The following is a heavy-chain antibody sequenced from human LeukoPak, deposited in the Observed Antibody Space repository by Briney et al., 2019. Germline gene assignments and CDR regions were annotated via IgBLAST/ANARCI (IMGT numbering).Heavy chain of an antibody. CDR2: INGDGSDI. V-gene: IGHV3-74*01. J-gene: IGHJ4*02. D-gene: IGHD1-1*01. Sequence: GGSLRLSCAASGFTFRNYWMHWVRQAPGKGLVWVSRINGDGSDISYAEFVKGRFTISRDNAKNTPSLQMDSLTDDDTALYYCPGGFGHNWSPFENWGQGTLVAVSS. CDR1: GFTFRNYW. CDR3: PGGFGHNWSPFEN.